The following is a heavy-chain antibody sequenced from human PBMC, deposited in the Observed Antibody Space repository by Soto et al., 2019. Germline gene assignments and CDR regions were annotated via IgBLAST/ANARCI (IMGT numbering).Heavy chain of an antibody. CDR3: AMGSCSRGSCPVDY. CDR1: GFTFSSNE. D-gene: IGHD2-15*01. Sequence: PGGSLRLSCAASGFTFSSNEMNWVRQAPGKGLEWVSYISSSGNTIYYSDSVNRRLTISRDNAKSSLLLHMNSLKSEYTAVYYCAMGSCSRGSCPVDYWGQGTLVTVSS. J-gene: IGHJ4*02. CDR2: ISSSGNTI. V-gene: IGHV3-48*03.